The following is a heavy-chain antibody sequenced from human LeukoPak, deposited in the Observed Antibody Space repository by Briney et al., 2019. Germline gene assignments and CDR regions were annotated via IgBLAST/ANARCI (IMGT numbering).Heavy chain of an antibody. CDR1: GGTLSSYA. D-gene: IGHD5-12*01. J-gene: IGHJ4*02. Sequence: ASVKASCKAPGGTLSSYAISWVRQAPGQGLEWMGRIIPILGIANYAQKFQGRVTITADKSTSTAYMELSSLRSEDTAVYYCARAFSGYDLHSFDYWGQGTLVTVSS. CDR3: ARAFSGYDLHSFDY. V-gene: IGHV1-69*04. CDR2: IIPILGIA.